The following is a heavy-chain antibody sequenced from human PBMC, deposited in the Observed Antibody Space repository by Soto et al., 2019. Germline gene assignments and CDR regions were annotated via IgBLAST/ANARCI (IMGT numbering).Heavy chain of an antibody. CDR1: GGTFSSYA. D-gene: IGHD3-16*01. Sequence: QVQLVQSGAEVKKPGSSVKVSCKASGGTFSSYAISWVRQAPGQGLEWMGGIIPIFGTANYAQKFQGRVTITADESTSTAYMELSSLRSEDTAVYYCARDPGLGPDPDYYCGMDVWGQGTTVTVSS. J-gene: IGHJ6*02. CDR3: ARDPGLGPDPDYYCGMDV. CDR2: IIPIFGTA. V-gene: IGHV1-69*01.